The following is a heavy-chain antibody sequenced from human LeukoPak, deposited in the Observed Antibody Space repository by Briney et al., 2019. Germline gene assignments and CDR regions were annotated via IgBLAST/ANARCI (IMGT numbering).Heavy chain of an antibody. Sequence: GGSLRLSCAASGFTFSGSAMHWVRQASGKGLEWVGRIRSKANSYATAYAASVKGRFTISRDDSKNTAYLQMNSLKTEDTAVYYCTRPYHGENYYYGMDVWGQGTTVTVSS. CDR1: GFTFSGSA. V-gene: IGHV3-73*01. CDR3: TRPYHGENYYYGMDV. J-gene: IGHJ6*02. CDR2: IRSKANSYAT. D-gene: IGHD4-17*01.